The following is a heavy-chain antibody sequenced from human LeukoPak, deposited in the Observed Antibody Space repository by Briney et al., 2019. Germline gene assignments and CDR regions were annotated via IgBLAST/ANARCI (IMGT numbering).Heavy chain of an antibody. J-gene: IGHJ4*02. CDR3: ATFTGYDFSFDY. CDR1: GFTSGFTFSSYW. CDR2: IKQDGSVK. V-gene: IGHV3-7*01. Sequence: AGGSLRLSCAASGFTSGFTFSSYWMSWVRQAPGKGLEWVANIKQDGSVKYYVDSVKGRLTISRDNTNNSLFLQMNSLRAEDTAVYYCATFTGYDFSFDYWGQGTLVTVSS. D-gene: IGHD5-12*01.